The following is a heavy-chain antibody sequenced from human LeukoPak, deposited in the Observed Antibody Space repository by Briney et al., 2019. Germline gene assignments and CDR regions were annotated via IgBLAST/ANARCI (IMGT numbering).Heavy chain of an antibody. V-gene: IGHV4-4*07. J-gene: IGHJ3*02. D-gene: IGHD3-22*01. CDR1: GGSLSSYY. Sequence: SETLSLTCTVSGGSLSSYYWSWIRQPAGKGLEWIGRIYTSGSTSYNPSLKSRVTMSLDTSKNQFSLKLSSVTAADTAVYYCARDKGSGYYYDDAFDIWGQGIMVTVSS. CDR2: IYTSGST. CDR3: ARDKGSGYYYDDAFDI.